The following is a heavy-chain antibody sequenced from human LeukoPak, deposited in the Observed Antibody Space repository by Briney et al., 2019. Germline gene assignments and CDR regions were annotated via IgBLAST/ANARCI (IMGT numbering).Heavy chain of an antibody. CDR1: GFTFSTYA. CDR3: AKVTSSYNYFDY. Sequence: GRSLRLSCAASGFTFSTYAMSWVRQAPGKGLEWVSTFSGSGGRTLYSDPVKGRFVISRDNSKNTLYLQMNSLRAEDTDVYYCAKVTSSYNYFDYWGQGAPVTVSS. D-gene: IGHD2-2*01. CDR2: FSGSGGRT. J-gene: IGHJ4*02. V-gene: IGHV3-23*01.